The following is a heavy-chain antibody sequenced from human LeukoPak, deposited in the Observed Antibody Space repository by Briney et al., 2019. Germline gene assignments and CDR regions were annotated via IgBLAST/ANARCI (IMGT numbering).Heavy chain of an antibody. CDR2: INPSGGST. Sequence: ASVKVSCKASGYSFTSYHMHWVRQAPGQGLEWMGIINPSGGSTRYAQKFQGRVTMTRDTSTSTVYMELSSLRSEDTAVYYCAREKEYDFWSGLNQDYWGQGTLVTVSS. V-gene: IGHV1-46*01. CDR3: AREKEYDFWSGLNQDY. CDR1: GYSFTSYH. J-gene: IGHJ4*02. D-gene: IGHD3-3*01.